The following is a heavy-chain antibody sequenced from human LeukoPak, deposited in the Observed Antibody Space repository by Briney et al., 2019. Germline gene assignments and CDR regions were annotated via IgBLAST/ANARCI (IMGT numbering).Heavy chain of an antibody. V-gene: IGHV3-33*01. J-gene: IGHJ6*02. D-gene: IGHD3-9*01. Sequence: GGSLRLSCAASGFTFSSYGMHWVRQAPGKGLEWVAVIWYDGSNKYYADSVKGRFTISRDNSKNTLYLQMNSLRAEDTAVYYCTRDLMDYDVSTGLHHYYMDVWGQGTTVTVSS. CDR1: GFTFSSYG. CDR2: IWYDGSNK. CDR3: TRDLMDYDVSTGLHHYYMDV.